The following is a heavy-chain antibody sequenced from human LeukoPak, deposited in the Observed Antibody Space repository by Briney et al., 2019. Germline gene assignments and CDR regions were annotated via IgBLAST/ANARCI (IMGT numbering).Heavy chain of an antibody. CDR3: ARVGATGATADN. Sequence: ASVKVSCKASGYTFTGYYMHWVRQAPGQGLEWMGWINPNSGGTNYAQKFQGRVTMTRDTSISTAYMELSRLRSDDTAVYFCARVGATGATADNWGQGTLVTVSS. CDR1: GYTFTGYY. D-gene: IGHD2-21*02. CDR2: INPNSGGT. J-gene: IGHJ4*02. V-gene: IGHV1-2*02.